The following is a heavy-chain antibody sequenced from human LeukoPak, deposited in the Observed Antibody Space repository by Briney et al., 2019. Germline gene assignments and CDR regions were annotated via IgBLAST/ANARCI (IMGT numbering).Heavy chain of an antibody. CDR2: IYHSGST. CDR3: ARLELLDAFDI. Sequence: SETLSLTCTVSGGSISSGGYYWSWIRQPPGKGLEWIGYIYHSGSTYYNPSLKSRVTISVDRSKNQFSLKLSSVTAADTAVYYCARLELLDAFDIWGQGTTVTVSS. J-gene: IGHJ3*02. D-gene: IGHD1-26*01. V-gene: IGHV4-30-2*01. CDR1: GGSISSGGYY.